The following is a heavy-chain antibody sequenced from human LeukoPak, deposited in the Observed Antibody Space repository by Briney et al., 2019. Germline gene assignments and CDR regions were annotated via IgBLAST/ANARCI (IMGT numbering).Heavy chain of an antibody. J-gene: IGHJ6*02. Sequence: SETLSLTCAVYGGSFSGYYWSWIRQPPGKGLEWIGEINHSGSTNYNPSLKSRVTISVDTSKNQFSLKLSSVTAADTAVYYCARFGSSWYNYYYYGMDVWGQGTTVTVSS. V-gene: IGHV4-34*01. CDR3: ARFGSSWYNYYYYGMDV. CDR2: INHSGST. D-gene: IGHD6-13*01. CDR1: GGSFSGYY.